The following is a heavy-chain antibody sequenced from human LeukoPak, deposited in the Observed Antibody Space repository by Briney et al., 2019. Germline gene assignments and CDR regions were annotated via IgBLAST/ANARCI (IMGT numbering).Heavy chain of an antibody. CDR2: INPNSGGT. D-gene: IGHD5-18*01. V-gene: IGHV1-2*02. Sequence: ASVKVSCKASGYTFTGYYMHWVRQAPGRGLEWMGWINPNSGGTNYAQKFQGRVTTTRDTSISTAYMELSRLRSDDTAVYYCARDYGYSYVYFDYWGQGTLVTVSS. CDR1: GYTFTGYY. CDR3: ARDYGYSYVYFDY. J-gene: IGHJ4*02.